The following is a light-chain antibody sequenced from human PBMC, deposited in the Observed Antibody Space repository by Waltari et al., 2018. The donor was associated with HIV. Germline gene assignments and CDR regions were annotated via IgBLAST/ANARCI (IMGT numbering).Light chain of an antibody. J-gene: IGKJ1*01. V-gene: IGKV3-20*01. Sequence: ETVLTQSPGTLSLSPGERATLSCRASQSVSSNYLAWYQQKPGQAPRLLISCASTRATGIPDRFSGSGSGTDFTLTISRLEPEDIAVYYCQQYGSSPRTFGQGTKVEIK. CDR3: QQYGSSPRT. CDR2: CAS. CDR1: QSVSSNY.